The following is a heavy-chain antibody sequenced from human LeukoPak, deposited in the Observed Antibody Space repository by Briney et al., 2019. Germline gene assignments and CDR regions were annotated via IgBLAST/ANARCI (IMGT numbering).Heavy chain of an antibody. CDR3: ARGLLDGYTHPAAFDI. J-gene: IGHJ3*02. CDR2: IYYSGST. Sequence: SETLSLTCTVFGSISSFYWSWIRQPPGKGLGWIGYIYYSGSTNYNPSLKSRVTISVDTSKNQFSLKLSSVTAADTAFYYCARGLLDGYTHPAAFDIWGQGTMVTVSS. CDR1: GSISSFY. D-gene: IGHD5-24*01. V-gene: IGHV4-59*01.